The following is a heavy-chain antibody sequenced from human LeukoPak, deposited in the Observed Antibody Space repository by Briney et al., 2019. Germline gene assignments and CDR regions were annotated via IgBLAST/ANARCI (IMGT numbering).Heavy chain of an antibody. Sequence: GGSLRLSCAVSGFTFSDHYMDWVRQAPGKGLEWVGRSRNRANSYTTDYAASVKGRFTISRDDSKISLYLQMDSLKTEDTAVYYCARVAVYSSNWDFWGQGTLVTVSS. CDR3: ARVAVYSSNWDF. V-gene: IGHV3-72*01. CDR2: SRNRANSYTT. D-gene: IGHD6-13*01. J-gene: IGHJ4*02. CDR1: GFTFSDHY.